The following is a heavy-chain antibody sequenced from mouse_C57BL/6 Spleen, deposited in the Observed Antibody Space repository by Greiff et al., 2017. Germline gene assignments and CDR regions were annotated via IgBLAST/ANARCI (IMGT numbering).Heavy chain of an antibody. CDR1: GYTFTSYG. J-gene: IGHJ4*01. CDR2: IYPRSGNT. D-gene: IGHD3-2*02. Sequence: QVQLKESGAELARPGASVKLSCKASGYTFTSYGISWVKQRTGQGLEWIGEIYPRSGNTYYNEKFKGKATLTADKSSSTAYMELRSLTSEDSAVYFCARYSSGYFYYAMDYWGQGTSVTVSS. CDR3: ARYSSGYFYYAMDY. V-gene: IGHV1-81*01.